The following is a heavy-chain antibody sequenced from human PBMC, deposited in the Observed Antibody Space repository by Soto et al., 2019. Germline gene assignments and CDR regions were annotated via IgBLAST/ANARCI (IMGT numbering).Heavy chain of an antibody. V-gene: IGHV1-18*01. D-gene: IGHD3-16*01. J-gene: IGHJ4*02. Sequence: QVQLVQSGAEVKKPGASVKVSCKASGYTFTSYGISWVRQAPGQGLEWMGWINPYNGNTNYAQKLQDRVTMTTDTSTNTAYTELRSLRSDDTAVYYCARDWFGIDYWGQGTLVTVSS. CDR2: INPYNGNT. CDR3: ARDWFGIDY. CDR1: GYTFTSYG.